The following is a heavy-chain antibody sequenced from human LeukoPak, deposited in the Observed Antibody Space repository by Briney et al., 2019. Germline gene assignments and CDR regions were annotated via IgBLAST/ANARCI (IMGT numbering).Heavy chain of an antibody. CDR2: ISYDGSNK. V-gene: IGHV3-30*03. CDR1: GFTFSSYG. J-gene: IGHJ4*02. Sequence: GGSLRLSCAASGFTFSSYGMHWVRQAPGKGLEWVAVISYDGSNKYYADSVKGRFTISRDNSKNTLYLQMNSLRAEDTAVYYCARDLAYYYDRNYDWGQGTLVTVSS. D-gene: IGHD3-22*01. CDR3: ARDLAYYYDRNYD.